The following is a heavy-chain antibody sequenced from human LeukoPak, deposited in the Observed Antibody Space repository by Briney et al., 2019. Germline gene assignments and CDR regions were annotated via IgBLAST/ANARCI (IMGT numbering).Heavy chain of an antibody. CDR1: GGSFSGYY. D-gene: IGHD5-18*01. CDR2: INHSGST. V-gene: IGHV4-34*01. J-gene: IGHJ5*02. Sequence: PSETLSLTCAVYGGSFSGYYWSWIRQPPGKGLEWIGEINHSGSTNYGPSLKSRVTISVDTSKKQISLKLSSVTAADTAVYYCARAKEYGYNYGPGFGFDPWGQGTLVTISS. CDR3: ARAKEYGYNYGPGFGFDP.